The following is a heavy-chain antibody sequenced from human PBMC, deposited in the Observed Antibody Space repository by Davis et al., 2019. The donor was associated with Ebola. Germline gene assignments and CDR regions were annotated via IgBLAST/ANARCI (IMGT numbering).Heavy chain of an antibody. V-gene: IGHV1-46*01. D-gene: IGHD7-27*01. J-gene: IGHJ6*02. CDR2: INPSGGST. CDR3: AREPDWGLYYYYGMDV. CDR1: VYTFTSYY. Sequence: AASVKVSCKASVYTFTSYYMHWVRQAPGQGLEWMGIINPSGGSTSYAQKFQGRVTMTRDTSTSTVYMELSSLRSEDTAVYYCAREPDWGLYYYYGMDVWGQGTTVTVSS.